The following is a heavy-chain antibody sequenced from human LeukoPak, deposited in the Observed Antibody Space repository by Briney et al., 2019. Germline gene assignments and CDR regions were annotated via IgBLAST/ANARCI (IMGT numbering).Heavy chain of an antibody. CDR3: ARVTYYYDSSGIYYPYYFDY. J-gene: IGHJ4*02. D-gene: IGHD3-22*01. CDR1: GFTFSSYW. CDR2: INSDGSST. V-gene: IGHV3-74*01. Sequence: GGSLRLSCAASGFTFSSYWMHWVRQAPGKGLVWVSRINSDGSSTSYADSVRGRFTISRDNAKNTLYLQMNSLRAEDTAVYYCARVTYYYDSSGIYYPYYFDYWGQGTLVTVSS.